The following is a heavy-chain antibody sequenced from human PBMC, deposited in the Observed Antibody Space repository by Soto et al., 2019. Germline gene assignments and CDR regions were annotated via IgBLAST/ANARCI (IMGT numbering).Heavy chain of an antibody. Sequence: QVQLVQSGAEVKKPGASVKVSCKASGYTFSRYAVQWVRQAPGQSLEWIGWIHAGNGDTKYSQKFHGRVTLTRDTSTNTAYMDLSSLRSEDTAVYYCARVPRYTSDIVEVPAVMFDDWFVPWGQGTLVTVSS. V-gene: IGHV1-3*01. CDR1: GYTFSRYA. D-gene: IGHD2-2*01. CDR3: ARVPRYTSDIVEVPAVMFDDWFVP. CDR2: IHAGNGDT. J-gene: IGHJ5*02.